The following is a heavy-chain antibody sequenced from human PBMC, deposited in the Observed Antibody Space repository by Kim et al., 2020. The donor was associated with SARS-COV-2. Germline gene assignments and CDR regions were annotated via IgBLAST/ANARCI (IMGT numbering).Heavy chain of an antibody. V-gene: IGHV3-21*01. CDR3: ARDSSSWYPPISGIDY. CDR1: GFTFSSYS. CDR2: ISSSSSYI. J-gene: IGHJ4*02. Sequence: GGSLRLSCAASGFTFSSYSMNWVRQAPGKGLEWVSSISSSSSYIYYADSVKGRFTISRDNAKNSLYLQMNSLRAEDTAVYYCARDSSSWYPPISGIDYWGQGTLVTVSS. D-gene: IGHD6-13*01.